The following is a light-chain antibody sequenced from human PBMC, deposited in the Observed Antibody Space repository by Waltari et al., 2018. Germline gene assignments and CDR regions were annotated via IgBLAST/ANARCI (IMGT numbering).Light chain of an antibody. J-gene: IGLJ1*01. V-gene: IGLV3-1*01. CDR3: QAWDSSTAYV. CDR2: QAT. Sequence: SYELNQPPSVSVSPGQTVSIPCSGDKLGDKYVSWYRQQPGQSPVLVIFQATKWPSGIPGRFSGSNSGNTATLTISGTQAMDEADYYCQAWDSSTAYVFGTGTKVTVL. CDR1: KLGDKY.